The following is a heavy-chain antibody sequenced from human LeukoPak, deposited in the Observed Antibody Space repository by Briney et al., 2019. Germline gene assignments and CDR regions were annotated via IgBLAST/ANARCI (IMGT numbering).Heavy chain of an antibody. CDR1: GFTFSSYA. D-gene: IGHD2-2*03. CDR3: ARDWMGFDY. J-gene: IGHJ4*02. Sequence: GGSLRLSCAASGFTFSSYAMHWVRQAPGKGLEWVAVISYDGSNKYYADSVKGRFTISRDNSKNTLYLQMNSLRAEDTAVYYCARDWMGFDYWGQGTLVTVSS. V-gene: IGHV3-30*01. CDR2: ISYDGSNK.